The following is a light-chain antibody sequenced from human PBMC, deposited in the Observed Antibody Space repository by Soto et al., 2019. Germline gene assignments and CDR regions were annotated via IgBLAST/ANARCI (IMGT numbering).Light chain of an antibody. V-gene: IGLV1-47*01. CDR2: RNN. CDR3: AAWDDSLSAPYV. Sequence: QSVLTQPPSASWTPGQRVTISCSGSSSNIGSNYVYWYQQLPGTAPKLLIYRNNQRPSGVPDRFSGSKSGTSASLAISGLRSEDEADYYCAAWDDSLSAPYVFGTGTKLTVL. CDR1: SSNIGSNY. J-gene: IGLJ1*01.